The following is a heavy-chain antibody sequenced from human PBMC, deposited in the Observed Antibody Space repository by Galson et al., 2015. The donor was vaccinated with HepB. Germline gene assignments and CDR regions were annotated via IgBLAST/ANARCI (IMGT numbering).Heavy chain of an antibody. Sequence: SLRLSCAVSEFTFGYYAMHWVRQAPGKGLQFVSTISSTADSTFYADSVQGRFTISRDNSKNTLSLQMSSLRDEDTALYYCVKDGGSVDWYFDLWGRGTLVTVSS. CDR1: EFTFGYYA. CDR2: ISSTADST. CDR3: VKDGGSVDWYFDL. V-gene: IGHV3-64D*09. D-gene: IGHD5/OR15-5a*01. J-gene: IGHJ2*01.